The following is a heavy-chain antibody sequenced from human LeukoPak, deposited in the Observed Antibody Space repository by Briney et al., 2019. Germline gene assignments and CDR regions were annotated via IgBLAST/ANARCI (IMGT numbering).Heavy chain of an antibody. J-gene: IGHJ4*02. V-gene: IGHV4-39*01. D-gene: IGHD6-19*01. CDR3: ARQKGGVAGLKYYFDY. Sequence: SETLSLTCTVSGGSISSSTYYWGWIRQPPGKGPEWIGSISYTGTTYYKPSLKSRVTISVDTSKNQFSLNLSSVTAADTAVYYCARQKGGVAGLKYYFDYWGQGTLVTVSS. CDR2: ISYTGTT. CDR1: GGSISSSTYY.